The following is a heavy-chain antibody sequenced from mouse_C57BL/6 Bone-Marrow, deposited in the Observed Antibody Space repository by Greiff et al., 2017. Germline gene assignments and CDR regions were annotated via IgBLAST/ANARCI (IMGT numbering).Heavy chain of an antibody. CDR2: ISSGSSTI. CDR1: GFTFSDYG. D-gene: IGHD1-1*01. CDR3: ARETYGSSFAY. V-gene: IGHV5-17*01. Sequence: EVMLVESGGGLVKPGGSLELSCAASGFTFSDYGMHWVRQAPEKGLEWVAYISSGSSTIYYADTVKGRFTISRDNAKNTLFLQMTSLRSEDTAMYYCARETYGSSFAYWGQGTLVTVSA. J-gene: IGHJ3*01.